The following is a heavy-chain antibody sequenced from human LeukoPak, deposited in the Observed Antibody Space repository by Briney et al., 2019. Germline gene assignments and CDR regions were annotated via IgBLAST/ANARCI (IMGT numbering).Heavy chain of an antibody. CDR1: GFTFSTYG. Sequence: GGSLRLSCAVSGFTFSTYGMHWVRQAPGKGMGWVAFLSYDGSNKYYGDSVKGRFTISRDNSKDTLYLQMNSLRVEDTAVYYCAREGPYDSSGYGDYWGQGTLVTVSS. CDR2: LSYDGSNK. D-gene: IGHD3-22*01. CDR3: AREGPYDSSGYGDY. V-gene: IGHV3-30*19. J-gene: IGHJ4*02.